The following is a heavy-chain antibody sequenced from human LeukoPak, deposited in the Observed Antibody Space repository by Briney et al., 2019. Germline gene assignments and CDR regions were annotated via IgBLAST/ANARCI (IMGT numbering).Heavy chain of an antibody. CDR2: IIPIFGIA. CDR3: ASGSRYSCVED. CDR1: GGTFSSYA. J-gene: IGHJ4*02. V-gene: IGHV1-69*04. Sequence: ASVKVSYKASGGTFSSYAISWVRQAPGQGLEWMGRIIPIFGIANYAQKFQGRVTITADKSTSTAYMELSSLRSEDTAVYYCASGSRYSCVEDWGQGTLVTVSS. D-gene: IGHD5-18*01.